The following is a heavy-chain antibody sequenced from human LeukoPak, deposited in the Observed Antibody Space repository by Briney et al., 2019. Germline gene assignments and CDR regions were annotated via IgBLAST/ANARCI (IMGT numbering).Heavy chain of an antibody. CDR1: GYTFTSYA. Sequence: ASVKVSCKASGYTFTSYAMHWVRQAPGQRLEGMGWINAGNGNTKYSQKFQGRVTITRDTSASTAYMELSSLRSEDTAVYYCAREGLLLWFGELGKNSFDPWGQGTLVTVSS. CDR3: AREGLLLWFGELGKNSFDP. CDR2: INAGNGNT. D-gene: IGHD3-10*01. J-gene: IGHJ5*02. V-gene: IGHV1-3*01.